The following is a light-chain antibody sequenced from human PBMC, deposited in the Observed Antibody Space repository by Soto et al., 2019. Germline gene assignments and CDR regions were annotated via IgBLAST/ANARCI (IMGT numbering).Light chain of an antibody. V-gene: IGKV3-20*01. CDR1: QSVSNNY. CDR2: GAS. Sequence: DMMLSRSPGTLSQYPGERAPLSCRASQSVSNNYLAWYQQKPGQAPRLLIYGASNRATGIPDRFSGSGSGTDFTLTISRLEPEDFAMYYCQQYFTSPLTFGGGSNVDIK. CDR3: QQYFTSPLT. J-gene: IGKJ4*01.